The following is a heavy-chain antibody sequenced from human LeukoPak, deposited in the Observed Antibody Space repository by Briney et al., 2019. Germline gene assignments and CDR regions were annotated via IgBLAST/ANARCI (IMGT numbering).Heavy chain of an antibody. J-gene: IGHJ4*02. Sequence: GGSLRLSCAASGFTFNNFGMQWVRQTPGKGLEWVTVISCDGGTQYYADSVKGRFTIFRDDSKNTLYLQMNSLRVEDTAVYYCARDEVGGYYFEWGQGNLVNVSS. V-gene: IGHV3-30*03. D-gene: IGHD3-3*01. CDR2: ISCDGGTQ. CDR1: GFTFNNFG. CDR3: ARDEVGGYYFE.